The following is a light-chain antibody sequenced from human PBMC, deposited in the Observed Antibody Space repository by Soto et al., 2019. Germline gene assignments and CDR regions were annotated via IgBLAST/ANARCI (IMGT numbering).Light chain of an antibody. V-gene: IGKV3-15*01. Sequence: EIVMTQSPATLSVSPWEGATLCCRSSQSVSSNLAWYQQKPGQAPRLLIYGASTRATGIPARFSGSGSGTEFTLTISSLQSEDFAVYYCQQYNNWPALTFGGGTKVDIK. CDR1: QSVSSN. CDR2: GAS. CDR3: QQYNNWPALT. J-gene: IGKJ4*01.